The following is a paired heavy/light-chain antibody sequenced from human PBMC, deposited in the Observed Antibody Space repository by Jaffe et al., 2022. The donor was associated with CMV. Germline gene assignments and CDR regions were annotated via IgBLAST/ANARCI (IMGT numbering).Light chain of an antibody. CDR3: QSYDSSLSGSNWV. CDR2: GNS. Sequence: QSVLTQPPSVSGAPGQRVTISCTGSSSNIGAGYDVHWYQQLPGTAPKLLIYGNSNRPSGVPDRFSGSKSGTSASLAITGLQAEDEADYYCQSYDSSLSGSNWVFGGGTKLTVL. V-gene: IGLV1-40*01. J-gene: IGLJ3*02. CDR1: SSNIGAGYD.
Heavy chain of an antibody. D-gene: IGHD5-18*01. CDR3: ARDGEQPHPRWQYRYSGRCGMDV. Sequence: QVQLVQSGAEVKKPGASVKVSCKASGYTFTGYYMHWVRQAPGQGLEWMGWINPNSGGTNYAQKFQGRVTMTRDTSISTAYMELSRLRSDDTAVYYCARDGEQPHPRWQYRYSGRCGMDVWGQGTTVTVSS. CDR1: GYTFTGYY. CDR2: INPNSGGT. J-gene: IGHJ6*02. V-gene: IGHV1-2*02.